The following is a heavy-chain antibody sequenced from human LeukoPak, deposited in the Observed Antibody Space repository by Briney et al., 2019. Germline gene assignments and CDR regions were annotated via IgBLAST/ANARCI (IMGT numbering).Heavy chain of an antibody. CDR1: GYSISSGYY. CDR3: ARLRGYTYGNPGY. D-gene: IGHD5-18*01. CDR2: IYHSGST. Sequence: SETLSLTCAVSGYSISSGYYWGWIRQPPGKGLEWIGSIYHSGSTYYNPSLKSRVTISVDTSKNQFSLKLSSVTAADTALYYCARLRGYTYGNPGYWGQASLVTVSS. J-gene: IGHJ4*02. V-gene: IGHV4-38-2*01.